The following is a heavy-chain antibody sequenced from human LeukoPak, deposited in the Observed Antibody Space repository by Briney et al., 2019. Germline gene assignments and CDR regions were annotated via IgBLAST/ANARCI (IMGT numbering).Heavy chain of an antibody. D-gene: IGHD6-13*01. V-gene: IGHV4-61*02. Sequence: TSQTLSLTCTVSGGSISSGSYYWSWIRQPAGKGVEWIGRMYSSGSTNYNPSLKSRVTMSVDTSKNQFSLKLSSVTAADTAVYYCARARIAAAGLPFDYWGQGTLVTVSS. CDR2: MYSSGST. J-gene: IGHJ4*02. CDR1: GGSISSGSYY. CDR3: ARARIAAAGLPFDY.